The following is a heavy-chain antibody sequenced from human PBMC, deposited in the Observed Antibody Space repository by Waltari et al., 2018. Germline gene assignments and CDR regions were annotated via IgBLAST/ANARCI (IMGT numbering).Heavy chain of an antibody. V-gene: IGHV3-7*01. CDR1: GFTFSSYW. J-gene: IGHJ3*02. Sequence: EVQLVESGGGLVQPGGSLRLSCAASGFTFSSYWMSWVRQAPGKGLEGGAKVKQEGSEKYYVDAVKGRFTISRDNAKNSLYLQMNSLRAEDTAVYYCARDAGWPNDAFDIWGQGTMVTVSS. CDR3: ARDAGWPNDAFDI. CDR2: VKQEGSEK.